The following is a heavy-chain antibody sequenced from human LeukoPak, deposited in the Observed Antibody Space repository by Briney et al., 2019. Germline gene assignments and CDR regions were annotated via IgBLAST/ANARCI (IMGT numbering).Heavy chain of an antibody. V-gene: IGHV4-4*02. Sequence: SGTLSLTCAVSGDSINNNNWWSWVRQSPGKGLEWIGSIYYSGSTYYNPSLKSRVTISVDTSKNQFSLKLSSVTAADTAVYYCASGKEWELRASDIWGQGTMVTVSS. J-gene: IGHJ3*02. D-gene: IGHD1-26*01. CDR3: ASGKEWELRASDI. CDR1: GDSINNNNW. CDR2: IYYSGST.